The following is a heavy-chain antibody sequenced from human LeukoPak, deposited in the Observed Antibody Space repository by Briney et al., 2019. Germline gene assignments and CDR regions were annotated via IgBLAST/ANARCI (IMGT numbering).Heavy chain of an antibody. CDR1: GYTFTGYY. CDR2: INPNSCGT. V-gene: IGHV1-2*06. J-gene: IGHJ4*02. CDR3: ARDSLEWLSFDY. Sequence: ASVKVSCKASGYTFTGYYMHCVRQAPGQGLEWMGRINPNSCGTNYAQKFQGRVTMTRDTSISTAYMELSRLRSDDTAVYYCARDSLEWLSFDYWGQGTLVTVSS. D-gene: IGHD3-3*01.